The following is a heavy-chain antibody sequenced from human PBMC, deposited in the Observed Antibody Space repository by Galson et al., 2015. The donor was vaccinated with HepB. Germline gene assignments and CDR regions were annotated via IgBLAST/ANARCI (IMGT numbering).Heavy chain of an antibody. CDR1: GGSINSEY. D-gene: IGHD3-10*02. V-gene: IGHV4-4*07. J-gene: IGHJ4*02. CDR3: AREPMLPMGFDY. CDR2: IFMSGSS. Sequence: LSLTCTVSGGSINSEYWSWIRQAAGKGPEYIGRIFMSGSSNYNPSLKSRATMSIDTSRSQISLKMKSVTAADTAMYYCAREPMLPMGFDYWGQGILVTVPS.